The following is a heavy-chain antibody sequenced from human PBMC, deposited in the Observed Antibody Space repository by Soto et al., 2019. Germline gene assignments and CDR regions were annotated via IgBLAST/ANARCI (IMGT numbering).Heavy chain of an antibody. CDR1: GGSISSGAYY. CDR3: ARVSATGTRWFDP. D-gene: IGHD6-13*01. J-gene: IGHJ5*02. V-gene: IGHV4-31*03. Sequence: SETLSLTCTVSGGSISSGAYYWGWIRQHPGKGLEWIGYISHRGTAYYTPSLKSRVSLSVDPSKSQFSLNVTSLTAADTAVYYCARVSATGTRWFDPWGPRTLVTVSS. CDR2: ISHRGTA.